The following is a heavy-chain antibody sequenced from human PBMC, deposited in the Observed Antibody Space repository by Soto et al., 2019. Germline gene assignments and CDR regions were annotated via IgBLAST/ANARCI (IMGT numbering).Heavy chain of an antibody. V-gene: IGHV1-18*01. J-gene: IGHJ6*02. D-gene: IGHD3-10*01. CDR1: GYTFTSYG. CDR2: ISSYNGNT. CDR3: ARRYYGSGSYYNGDYYYYSGMDV. Sequence: ASVKVSCKDSGYTFTSYGISWVRQAPGQRLEWMGWISSYNGNTNYAQKLQGRVTMTTDTSTSTAYMELRSLRSDDTAVYYCARRYYGSGSYYNGDYYYYSGMDVWGQGTTVTVSS.